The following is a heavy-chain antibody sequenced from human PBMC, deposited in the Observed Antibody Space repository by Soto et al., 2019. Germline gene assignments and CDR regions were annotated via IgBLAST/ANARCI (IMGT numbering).Heavy chain of an antibody. D-gene: IGHD2-2*01. CDR2: VNSDGSGT. Sequence: PGGSLRLSCVASGFSFRSYWMHWVRQAPGKGLVWVSRVNSDGSGTSYADSVEGRLTISRDNAKNTLYLQMNSLRAEDTAVYYCTRANGPAALGHFHYGMDVWGQGTTVTVSS. J-gene: IGHJ6*02. CDR3: TRANGPAALGHFHYGMDV. V-gene: IGHV3-74*01. CDR1: GFSFRSYW.